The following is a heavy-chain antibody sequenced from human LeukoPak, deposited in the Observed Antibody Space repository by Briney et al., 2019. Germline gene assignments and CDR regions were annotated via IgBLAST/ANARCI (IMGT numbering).Heavy chain of an antibody. CDR1: GGSISSGSYY. J-gene: IGHJ4*02. Sequence: SQTLSLTCTVSGGSISSGSYYWSWIRQPAGKGLEWIGRIYTSGSTNYNPSLKSRVTISVDTSKNQFSLKLSSVTAADTAVYYCARELADYDSWSGTLYFDYWGQGTLVTVSS. V-gene: IGHV4-61*02. CDR3: ARELADYDSWSGTLYFDY. D-gene: IGHD3-3*01. CDR2: IYTSGST.